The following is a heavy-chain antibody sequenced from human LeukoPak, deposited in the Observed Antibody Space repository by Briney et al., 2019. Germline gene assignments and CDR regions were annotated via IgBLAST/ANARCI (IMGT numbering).Heavy chain of an antibody. CDR3: ATLQLGVSNY. V-gene: IGHV1-24*01. D-gene: IGHD3-3*01. Sequence: ASVKVSCKVSGYTLTELSMHWVRQDPREGREWMGGFDPEDGRTIYAQKFQGRVTMTEDTSTDTAYMELSSLRSEDTAVYHCATLQLGVSNYWGQGTLVTVSS. CDR1: GYTLTELS. J-gene: IGHJ4*02. CDR2: FDPEDGRT.